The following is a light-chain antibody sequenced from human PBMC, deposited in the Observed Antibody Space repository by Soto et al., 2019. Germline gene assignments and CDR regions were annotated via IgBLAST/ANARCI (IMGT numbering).Light chain of an antibody. CDR1: QSVGSSY. CDR3: QEYNNWSYT. CDR2: GAS. J-gene: IGKJ2*01. Sequence: IVLTHSPGTLSFSPGEIGTLSFRASQSVGSSYLAWYQQKPGQAPRLVIYGASTRATGIPARFSGSGSGTDFTLTISGLQSEDFAVYFCQEYNNWSYTFGQGTKVDIK. V-gene: IGKV3D-7*01.